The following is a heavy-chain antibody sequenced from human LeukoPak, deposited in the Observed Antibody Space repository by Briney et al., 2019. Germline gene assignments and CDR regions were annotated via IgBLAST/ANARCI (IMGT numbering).Heavy chain of an antibody. CDR1: GGSISSYY. CDR2: IYYSGST. V-gene: IGHV4-59*01. D-gene: IGHD2-2*01. CDR3: ARDSSTSHSYNWFDP. Sequence: ETLSLTCTVSGGSISSYYWSWIRQPPGKGLEWIGYIYYSGSTNYNPSLKSRVTISVDTSKNQFSLKLSSVTAADTAVYYCARDSSTSHSYNWFDPWGQGTLVTVSS. J-gene: IGHJ5*02.